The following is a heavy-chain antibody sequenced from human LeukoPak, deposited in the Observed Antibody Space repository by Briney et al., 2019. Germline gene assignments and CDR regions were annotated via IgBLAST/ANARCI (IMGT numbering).Heavy chain of an antibody. CDR1: GASFSDYY. V-gene: IGHV4-34*01. D-gene: IGHD7-27*01. Sequence: SETLSLTCAVYGASFSDYYWSWLRQSPGKWLEWIGEINHSGNTMYNPSLESRVTVSGDPSKNQFSLKLSSVTAADTAVYYCAIAQRWGISVRWTFDNWGQGTLVTVSS. CDR3: AIAQRWGISVRWTFDN. J-gene: IGHJ4*02. CDR2: INHSGNT.